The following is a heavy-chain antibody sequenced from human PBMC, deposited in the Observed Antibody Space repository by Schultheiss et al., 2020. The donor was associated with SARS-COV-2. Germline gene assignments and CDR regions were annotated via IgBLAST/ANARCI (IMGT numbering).Heavy chain of an antibody. CDR3: ARWRFYYDSSGYYFAYYYYGMDV. J-gene: IGHJ6*02. V-gene: IGHV4-61*08. CDR2: IYYSGST. D-gene: IGHD3-22*01. Sequence: SETLSLTCTVSGGSISSGGYYWSWIRQHPGKGLEWIGYIYYSGSTNYNPSLKSRVTISVDTSKNQFSLKLSSVTAADTTVYYCARWRFYYDSSGYYFAYYYYGMDVWGHGTTVTGSS. CDR1: GGSISSGGYY.